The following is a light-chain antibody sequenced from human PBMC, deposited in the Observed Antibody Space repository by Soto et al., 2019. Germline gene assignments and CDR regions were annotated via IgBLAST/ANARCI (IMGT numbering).Light chain of an antibody. Sequence: DIVMTQSPDSLAVSLGERATINCKSSQSVFSNPKNKNYFAWYQQKPGQPPKLLIYWASTRESGVPDRFSGSGSGTDFTLTISSLQAEDVAVYYCQQYFNTPHTFGQGTKLAIK. V-gene: IGKV4-1*01. J-gene: IGKJ2*01. CDR3: QQYFNTPHT. CDR1: QSVFSNPKNKNY. CDR2: WAS.